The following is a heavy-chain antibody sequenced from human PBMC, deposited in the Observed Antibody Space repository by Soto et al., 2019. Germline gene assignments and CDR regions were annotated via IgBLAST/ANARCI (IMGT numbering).Heavy chain of an antibody. Sequence: VQLLESGGGLIQPGGSLRLSCAASGFTFSYGIHWLRQAPGKGLEWVAYISYDSSNKFYGDSVKGRFTISRDNSKNTQFLQRNRLRAEDTAVYYCAKLVIGYCSGNTCDDYWGQGTLVAVSS. CDR3: AKLVIGYCSGNTCDDY. CDR2: ISYDSSNK. V-gene: IGHV3-30*18. D-gene: IGHD2-15*01. CDR1: GFTFSYG. J-gene: IGHJ4*02.